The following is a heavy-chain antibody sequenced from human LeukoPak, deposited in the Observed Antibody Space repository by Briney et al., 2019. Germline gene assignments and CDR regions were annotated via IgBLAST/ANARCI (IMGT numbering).Heavy chain of an antibody. J-gene: IGHJ2*01. CDR3: ARDGIVVVPAADWYFDL. Sequence: PSETLSLTCTVSGYSISSGYYWGWIRQPPGKGLEWIGSFYHSGSTYYNPSLKSRVTMSVDTSKNQFSLKLSSVTAADTAVYYCARDGIVVVPAADWYFDLWGRGTLVTVSS. V-gene: IGHV4-38-2*02. CDR1: GYSISSGYY. D-gene: IGHD2-2*01. CDR2: FYHSGST.